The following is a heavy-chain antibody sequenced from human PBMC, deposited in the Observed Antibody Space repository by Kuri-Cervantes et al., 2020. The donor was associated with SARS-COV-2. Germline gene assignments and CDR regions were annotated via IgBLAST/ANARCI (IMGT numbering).Heavy chain of an antibody. D-gene: IGHD2-2*01. CDR2: IYHSGST. V-gene: IGHV4-38-2*02. Sequence: SETLSLTCAVSGYSISSGYYWGWIRQPPGKGLEWIGSIYHSGSTYYNPSLKSRVTISVDTSKNQFSLKLSTVTAADTAVYYCARDGEKAGYCSSTSCYFDYWGQGTLVTVSS. CDR3: ARDGEKAGYCSSTSCYFDY. CDR1: GYSISSGYY. J-gene: IGHJ4*02.